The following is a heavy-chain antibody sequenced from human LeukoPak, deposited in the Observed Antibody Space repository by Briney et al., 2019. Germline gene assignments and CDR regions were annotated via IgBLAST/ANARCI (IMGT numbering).Heavy chain of an antibody. V-gene: IGHV1-24*01. J-gene: IGHJ6*02. Sequence: ASVKVSCKVSGYTLTELSMRWVRQAPGKGLEWMGGFDPEDGETIYAQKFQGRVTMTEDTSTGTAYMELSSLRSEDTAVYYCAAGPMVRGLYYYYYGMDVWGQGTTVTVSS. CDR3: AAGPMVRGLYYYYYGMDV. CDR1: GYTLTELS. D-gene: IGHD3-10*01. CDR2: FDPEDGET.